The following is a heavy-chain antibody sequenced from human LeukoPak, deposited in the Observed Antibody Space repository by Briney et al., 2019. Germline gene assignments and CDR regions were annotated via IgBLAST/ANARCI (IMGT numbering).Heavy chain of an antibody. D-gene: IGHD2-2*01. J-gene: IGHJ3*02. CDR3: ARHFGGSTSHAFDI. V-gene: IGHV5-51*01. Sequence: PGESLKISCKGSGYSFTSYWIGWVRQMPGKGLEWMGLIYPGDSDARYSPSFQGQVTISADKSITTAYLQWSSLMASDTAMYYCARHFGGSTSHAFDIWGQGTMVTVSS. CDR2: IYPGDSDA. CDR1: GYSFTSYW.